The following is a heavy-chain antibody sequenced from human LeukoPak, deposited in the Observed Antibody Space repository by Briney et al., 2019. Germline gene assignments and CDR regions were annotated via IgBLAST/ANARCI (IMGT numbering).Heavy chain of an antibody. CDR2: TYYRSKWYN. J-gene: IGHJ5*02. D-gene: IGHD3-10*01. CDR3: ASGGQLLWFGENNPHWFDP. V-gene: IGHV6-1*01. CDR1: GDSVSSNSAA. Sequence: SSQTLSLTCAISGDSVSSNSAAWNWIRQSPSRGLEWLGRTYYRSKWYNDYAVSVKSRITINPDTSKNQFSLQLNSVTPEDTAVYYCASGGQLLWFGENNPHWFDPWGQGTLVTVSS.